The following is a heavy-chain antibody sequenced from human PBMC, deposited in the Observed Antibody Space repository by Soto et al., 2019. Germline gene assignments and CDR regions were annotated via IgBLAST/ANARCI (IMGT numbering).Heavy chain of an antibody. J-gene: IGHJ4*02. CDR1: GFTGSSYY. D-gene: IGHD6-13*01. CDR3: ARVPSSSYHYFDY. V-gene: IGHV3-66*01. Sequence: PGGSLRLSCAASGFTGSSYYMSWVRQAPGKGLEWVSVIYSAGSADFADSVKGRFTISRDNSKNTLYLQMSSLRAEDTAVYYCARVPSSSYHYFDYWGQGTLVTV. CDR2: IYSAGSA.